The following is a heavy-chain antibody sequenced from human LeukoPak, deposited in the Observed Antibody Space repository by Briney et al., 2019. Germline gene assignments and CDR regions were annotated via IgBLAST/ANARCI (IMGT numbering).Heavy chain of an antibody. V-gene: IGHV4-59*01. D-gene: IGHD3-22*01. CDR1: GGSINSYY. J-gene: IGHJ5*02. Sequence: PSEALSLTCTVSGGSINSYYWSWIRQPPGKGLEWIGYIYYSGSTNYNPSLKSRVTISVDTSKNQFSLKLSSVTAADTAVYYCARDYYDSSGYEGGFDPWGQGTLVTVSS. CDR3: ARDYYDSSGYEGGFDP. CDR2: IYYSGST.